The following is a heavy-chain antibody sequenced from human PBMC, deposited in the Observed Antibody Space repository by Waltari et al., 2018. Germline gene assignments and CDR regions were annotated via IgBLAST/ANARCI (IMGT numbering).Heavy chain of an antibody. CDR2: ISGSGGRT. Sequence: EVQLVESGGGLVQPGGSLRLSCAASGFTFSSYAMSWVRQAPGKGLGWVSGISGSGGRTYYADSVKGRFTISRDNSKNTLYLQMNSLRAEDTAVYYCAKGIYDSSENYMDVWGKGTTVTVSS. J-gene: IGHJ6*03. CDR3: AKGIYDSSENYMDV. V-gene: IGHV3-23*04. D-gene: IGHD3-22*01. CDR1: GFTFSSYA.